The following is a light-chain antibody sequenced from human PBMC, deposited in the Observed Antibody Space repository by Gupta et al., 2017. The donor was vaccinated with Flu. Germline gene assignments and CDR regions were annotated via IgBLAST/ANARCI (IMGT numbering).Light chain of an antibody. CDR3: QQDNSYSWT. CDR1: QSISSW. Sequence: PSTLSASVGDRVTITCRASQSISSWLAWYLQKPGQAPKLLIYKASNLENGVPSRFSGSGSGTEFTLTISSLQPDDFATYYCQQDNSYSWTFGQGTKVEIK. CDR2: KAS. J-gene: IGKJ1*01. V-gene: IGKV1-5*03.